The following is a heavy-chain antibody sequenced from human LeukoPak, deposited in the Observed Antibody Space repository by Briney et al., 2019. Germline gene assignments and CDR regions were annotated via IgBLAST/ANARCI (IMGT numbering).Heavy chain of an antibody. CDR3: AREGYPNWFDP. D-gene: IGHD1-1*01. CDR1: GGSISSGDYY. V-gene: IGHV4-30-4*01. J-gene: IGHJ5*02. Sequence: TSETLSLTCTVSGGSISSGDYYWSWIRQPPGKGLEWIGYIYYSGSTYYNPSLKSRVTISVDTSKNQFSLKLSSVTAADTAVYYCAREGYPNWFDPWGQGTLVTVPS. CDR2: IYYSGST.